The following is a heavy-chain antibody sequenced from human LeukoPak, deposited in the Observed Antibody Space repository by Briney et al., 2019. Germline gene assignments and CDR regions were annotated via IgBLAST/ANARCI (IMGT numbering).Heavy chain of an antibody. CDR3: AKARTMIVALTASGS. V-gene: IGHV3-23*01. CDR1: GFTFKAYG. J-gene: IGHJ5*02. D-gene: IGHD3-22*01. Sequence: GGSLRLSCAAAGFTFKAYGMSWVRQAPGRGLEWVSSIGASGTNTYYADSVKGRFTISRDNSKNTLYLQMNSLRPEDTALYYCAKARTMIVALTASGSWGQGTLVTVSS. CDR2: IGASGTNT.